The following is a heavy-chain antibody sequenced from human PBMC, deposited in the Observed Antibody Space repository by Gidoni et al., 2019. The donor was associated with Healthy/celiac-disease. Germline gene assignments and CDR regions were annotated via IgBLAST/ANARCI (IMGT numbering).Heavy chain of an antibody. D-gene: IGHD6-13*01. Sequence: EVQLVESGGGLVQPGGSLRLSCAASGFTFSSYSMNWVRQAPGKGLEWVSYISSSSSTIYYADSVKGRFTISRDNAKNSLYLQMNSLRDEDTAVYYCARDPWVTYSSSSHPDYWGQGPLVTVSS. CDR2: ISSSSSTI. CDR3: ARDPWVTYSSSSHPDY. J-gene: IGHJ4*02. V-gene: IGHV3-48*02. CDR1: GFTFSSYS.